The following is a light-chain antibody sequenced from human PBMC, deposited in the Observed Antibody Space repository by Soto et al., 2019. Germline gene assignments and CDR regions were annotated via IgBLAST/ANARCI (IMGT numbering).Light chain of an antibody. V-gene: IGLV1-47*01. CDR2: RNN. CDR3: AAWDDSLSAYVV. J-gene: IGLJ2*01. Sequence: QSVLTQPPSASGTPGQRVTISCSGSSSNIGSNYVYWYQQLPGTAPKLLIYRNNQRPSGVPDRFSGSNSGTSASLAISGLRSEDEADYYCAAWDDSLSAYVVFGGGTKLTVL. CDR1: SSNIGSNY.